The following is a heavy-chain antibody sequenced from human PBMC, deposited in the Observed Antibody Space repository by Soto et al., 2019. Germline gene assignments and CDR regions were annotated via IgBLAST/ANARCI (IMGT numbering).Heavy chain of an antibody. D-gene: IGHD3-10*01. CDR3: ARHFSTLGGDN. CDR2: IYYSGST. J-gene: IGHJ4*02. CDR1: GGSISSSSYY. Sequence: QLQLQESGPGLVKPSETLSLTCTVSGGSISSSSYYWGWIRQPPGKGLEWIGSIYYSGSTYYNPSLKSRVTISVDTSKNQFSLKLSSVTAADTAVYYCARHFSTLGGDNWGQGTLVTVSS. V-gene: IGHV4-39*01.